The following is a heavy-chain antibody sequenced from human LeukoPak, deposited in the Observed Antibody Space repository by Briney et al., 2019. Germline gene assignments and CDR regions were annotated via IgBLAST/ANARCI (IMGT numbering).Heavy chain of an antibody. J-gene: IGHJ4*02. D-gene: IGHD1-26*01. V-gene: IGHV3-48*01. CDR1: GFTFSSYS. CDR3: ARAGGVGRLFDY. CDR2: ISSSSTI. Sequence: GGSLRLSCAASGFTFSSYSMNWVRQAPGKGLEWVSYISSSSTIYYADSVKGRFTISRDNAKNSLYLQMNSLRAEDTAVYYCARAGGVGRLFDYWGQGTLVTVSS.